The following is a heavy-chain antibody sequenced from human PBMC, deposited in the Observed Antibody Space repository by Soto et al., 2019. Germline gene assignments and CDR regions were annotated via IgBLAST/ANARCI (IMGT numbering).Heavy chain of an antibody. CDR3: ARDLGQQLVHLHAFDI. D-gene: IGHD6-13*01. V-gene: IGHV3-21*01. CDR1: GFTFSSYS. J-gene: IGHJ3*02. CDR2: ISSSSSYI. Sequence: PGGSLRLSCAASGFTFSSYSMNWVRQAPGKGLEWVSSISSSSSYIYYADSVKGRFTISRDNAKNSLYLQMNSLRAEDTAVYYCARDLGQQLVHLHAFDIWGQGTMVTVSS.